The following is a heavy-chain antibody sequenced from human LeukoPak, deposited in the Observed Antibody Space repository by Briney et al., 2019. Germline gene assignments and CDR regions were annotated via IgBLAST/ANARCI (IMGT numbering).Heavy chain of an antibody. CDR1: GFTFSSYW. J-gene: IGHJ4*02. D-gene: IGHD4-17*01. CDR2: IKQDGSEK. Sequence: GGSLRLSCAASGFTFSSYWMSWVRQAPGKGLEWVANIKQDGSEKYYVDSVKGRFTISGDNAKNSLYLQMNSLRAEDTAVYYCARATIPYGDYRPDYWGQGTLVTVSS. V-gene: IGHV3-7*01. CDR3: ARATIPYGDYRPDY.